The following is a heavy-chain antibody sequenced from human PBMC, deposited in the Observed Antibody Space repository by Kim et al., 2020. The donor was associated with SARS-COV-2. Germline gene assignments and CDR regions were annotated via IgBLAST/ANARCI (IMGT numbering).Heavy chain of an antibody. J-gene: IGHJ6*02. CDR1: GYTFTSYY. CDR3: AREWVEHKLLRGYYYYYGMDV. V-gene: IGHV1-46*01. Sequence: ASVKVSCKASGYTFTSYYMHWVRQAPGQGLEWMGIINPSGGSTSYAQKFQGRVTMTRDTSTSTVYMELSSLRSEDTAVYYCAREWVEHKLLRGYYYYYGMDVWGQGTTVTVSS. D-gene: IGHD2-15*01. CDR2: INPSGGST.